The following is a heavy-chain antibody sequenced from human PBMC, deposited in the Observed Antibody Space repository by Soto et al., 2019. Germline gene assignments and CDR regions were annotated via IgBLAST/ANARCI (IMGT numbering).Heavy chain of an antibody. Sequence: ASVKGACKASGYTLTSYYRRWVRQAPGQGLEWMGIINPSGGSTSYAQKFQGRVTMTRDTSTSTVYMELSSLRSEDTAVYYCARDIDIVVVPAAMPYDYWGQGTLVTVSS. CDR1: GYTLTSYY. V-gene: IGHV1-46*01. CDR2: INPSGGST. D-gene: IGHD2-2*01. CDR3: ARDIDIVVVPAAMPYDY. J-gene: IGHJ4*02.